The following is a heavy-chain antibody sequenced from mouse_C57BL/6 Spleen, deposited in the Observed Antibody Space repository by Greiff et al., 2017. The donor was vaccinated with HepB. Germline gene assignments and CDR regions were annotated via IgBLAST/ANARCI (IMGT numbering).Heavy chain of an antibody. CDR2: INPYNGGT. Sequence: EVQLQQSGPVLVKPGASVKMSCKASGYTFTDYYMNWVKQSHGKSLEWIGVINPYNGGTSYNQKFKGKATLTVDKSSSTAYMELNSLTSEDSAVYYCARRGRPPEAMDYWGQGTSVTVSS. CDR3: ARRGRPPEAMDY. J-gene: IGHJ4*01. V-gene: IGHV1-19*01. CDR1: GYTFTDYY.